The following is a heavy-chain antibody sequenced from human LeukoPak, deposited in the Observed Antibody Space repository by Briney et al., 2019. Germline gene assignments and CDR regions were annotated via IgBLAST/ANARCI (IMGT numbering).Heavy chain of an antibody. CDR2: TSGSGGYT. V-gene: IGHV3-23*01. CDR1: GFTFSTYA. D-gene: IGHD6-6*01. Sequence: GGSLRLSCAVSGFTFSTYAMSWVRQAPGKGLEWVSGTSGSGGYTYYADSVKGRFTTSRDNSKNVLFLEMNSLTADDTAIYYCAKNRYASSSTIDYWGQGTLVSVSS. J-gene: IGHJ4*02. CDR3: AKNRYASSSTIDY.